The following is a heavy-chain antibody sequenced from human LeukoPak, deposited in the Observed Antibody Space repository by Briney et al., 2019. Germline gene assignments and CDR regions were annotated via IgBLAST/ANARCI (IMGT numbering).Heavy chain of an antibody. CDR2: ISSSSSYI. Sequence: GGSLRLSCAASGFAFSSYSMNWVRQAPGKGLEWVSSISSSSSYIYYADSVKGRFTISRDNAKNSLYLQMNSLRAEDTAVYYCARDTHSRYGGNENDYWGQGTLVTVSS. V-gene: IGHV3-21*01. CDR1: GFAFSSYS. CDR3: ARDTHSRYGGNENDY. D-gene: IGHD4-23*01. J-gene: IGHJ4*02.